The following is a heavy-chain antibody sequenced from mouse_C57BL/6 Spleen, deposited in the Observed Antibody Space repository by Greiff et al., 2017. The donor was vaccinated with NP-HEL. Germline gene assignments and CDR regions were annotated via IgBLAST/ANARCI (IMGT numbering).Heavy chain of an antibody. CDR1: GFNIKDYY. Sequence: EVQLQQSGAELVRPGASVKLSCTASGFNIKDYYMHWVKQRPEQSLEWIGRIDPEDGDTEYAPKFQGKATMTADTSSNTAYLQLSSLTSEDTAVYYCTVYYGSSYDGFAYWGQGTLVTVSA. J-gene: IGHJ3*01. V-gene: IGHV14-1*01. D-gene: IGHD1-1*01. CDR2: IDPEDGDT. CDR3: TVYYGSSYDGFAY.